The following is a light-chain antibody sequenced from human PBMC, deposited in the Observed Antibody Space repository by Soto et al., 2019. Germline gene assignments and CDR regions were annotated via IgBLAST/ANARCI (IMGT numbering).Light chain of an antibody. CDR3: QQFGSSPPYT. CDR2: GAS. V-gene: IGKV3-20*01. J-gene: IGKJ2*01. Sequence: EIVLTQSPGTLSLSPGERATLSCRASQSVSSTYLACYQQKPGQAPRLLIYGASGSATGIPERFSGSGSGTDFTLAISRLEPEDFAVYYCQQFGSSPPYTFGQGTKLEIK. CDR1: QSVSSTY.